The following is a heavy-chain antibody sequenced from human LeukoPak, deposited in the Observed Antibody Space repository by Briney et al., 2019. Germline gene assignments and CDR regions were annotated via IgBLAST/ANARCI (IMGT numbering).Heavy chain of an antibody. Sequence: SGTLSLTCTVSGGSISSYYWSWIRQPAGKGLEWIGRIYTSGSTNYNPSLKSRVTISVDTSKNQFSLKLSSVTAADTAVYYYARVAGLAGSGWRRKRFDPWGQGTLVTVSS. J-gene: IGHJ5*02. V-gene: IGHV4-4*07. CDR1: GGSISSYY. CDR3: ARVAGLAGSGWRRKRFDP. D-gene: IGHD6-19*01. CDR2: IYTSGST.